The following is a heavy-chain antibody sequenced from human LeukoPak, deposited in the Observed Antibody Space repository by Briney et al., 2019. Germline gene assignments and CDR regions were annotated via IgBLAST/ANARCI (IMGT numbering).Heavy chain of an antibody. J-gene: IGHJ4*02. D-gene: IGHD6-19*01. CDR1: GGSFSGYY. CDR2: IDHSGST. CDR3: ARWQWLLKGLDY. Sequence: SETLSLTCAVYGGSFSGYYWSWIRQPPGKGLEWIGEIDHSGSTNYNPSLKSRVTISVDTSKNQFSLKLSSVTAADTAVYYCARWQWLLKGLDYWGQGTLVTVSS. V-gene: IGHV4-34*01.